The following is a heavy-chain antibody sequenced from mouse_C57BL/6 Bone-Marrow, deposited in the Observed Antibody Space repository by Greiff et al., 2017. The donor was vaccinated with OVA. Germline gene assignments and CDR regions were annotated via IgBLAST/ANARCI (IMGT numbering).Heavy chain of an antibody. Sequence: QVQLKQPGAELVMPGASVKLSCKASGYTFTSYWMHWVKQRPGQGLEWIGEIDPSDSYTNYNQKFKGKSTLTVDKSSSTAYMQLSSLTSEDSAVYYCARRRQLRLHFDYWGQGTTLTVSS. V-gene: IGHV1-69*01. CDR3: ARRRQLRLHFDY. J-gene: IGHJ2*01. D-gene: IGHD3-2*02. CDR1: GYTFTSYW. CDR2: IDPSDSYT.